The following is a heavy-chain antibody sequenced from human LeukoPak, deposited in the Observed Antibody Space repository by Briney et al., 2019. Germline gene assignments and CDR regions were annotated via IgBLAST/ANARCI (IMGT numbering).Heavy chain of an antibody. V-gene: IGHV1-69*13. Sequence: AASVKVSCKASGGTFSSYAISWVRQAPGQGLEWMGGIIPIFGTANYAQKFQGRVTITADESTSTAYMELSSLRSEDTAVYYWARGPGTTFGLDYWGQGTLVTVSS. CDR1: GGTFSSYA. J-gene: IGHJ4*02. CDR3: ARGPGTTFGLDY. CDR2: IIPIFGTA. D-gene: IGHD1-1*01.